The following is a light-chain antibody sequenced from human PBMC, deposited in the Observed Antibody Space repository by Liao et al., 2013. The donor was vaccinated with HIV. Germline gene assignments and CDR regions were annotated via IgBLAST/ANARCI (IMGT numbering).Light chain of an antibody. CDR1: ELGDKY. CDR2: QDA. CDR3: QAWDSSTVV. V-gene: IGLV3-1*01. J-gene: IGLJ2*01. Sequence: SDELTQPSSVSVSPGQTATITCSGDELGDKYTSWYQQRPGQSPVLVIYQDAKRPSGIPDRFSGSNSGNTATLTISGTQAMDEADYYCQAWDSSTVVFGGGTKLTVL.